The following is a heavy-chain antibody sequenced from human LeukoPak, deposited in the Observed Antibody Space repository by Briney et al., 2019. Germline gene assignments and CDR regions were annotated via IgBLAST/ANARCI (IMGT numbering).Heavy chain of an antibody. Sequence: ASVKVSCKASGYTFTSYGISWVRQAPGQGLEWMGWINPNSGGTNYAQKFQGRVTMTRDTSISTAYMELSRLRSDDTAVYYCARGRGFGDLFGDYWGQGTLVTVSS. CDR3: ARGRGFGDLFGDY. CDR2: INPNSGGT. V-gene: IGHV1-2*02. D-gene: IGHD3-10*01. J-gene: IGHJ4*02. CDR1: GYTFTSYG.